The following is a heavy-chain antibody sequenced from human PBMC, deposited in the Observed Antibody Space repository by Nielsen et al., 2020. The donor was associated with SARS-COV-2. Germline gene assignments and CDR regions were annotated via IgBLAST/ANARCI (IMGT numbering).Heavy chain of an antibody. D-gene: IGHD6-19*01. CDR1: GFTFDDYT. J-gene: IGHJ4*02. Sequence: GGSLRLSCVASGFTFDDYTMHWVRQAPGKGLEWVSLISWDGGSTYYADSVKGRFTISRDNSKNSLYLQMNSLRTEDTALYYCARDGKAGSSFDYWGQGTLVTVSS. V-gene: IGHV3-43*01. CDR3: ARDGKAGSSFDY. CDR2: ISWDGGST.